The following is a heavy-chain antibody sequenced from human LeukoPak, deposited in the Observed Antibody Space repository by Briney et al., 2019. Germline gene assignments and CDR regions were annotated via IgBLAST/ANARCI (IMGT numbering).Heavy chain of an antibody. CDR1: GGSISSYY. J-gene: IGHJ3*02. CDR2: IYYSGST. Sequence: SETLSLTCTVSGGSISSYYWSWIRQPPGEGLEWIGYIYYSGSTNYNPSLKSRVTISVDTSKNQFSLKLSSVTAADTAVYYCASSEGTVDAFDIWAKGQWSPSLQ. V-gene: IGHV4-59*08. CDR3: ASSEGTVDAFDI. D-gene: IGHD3-10*01.